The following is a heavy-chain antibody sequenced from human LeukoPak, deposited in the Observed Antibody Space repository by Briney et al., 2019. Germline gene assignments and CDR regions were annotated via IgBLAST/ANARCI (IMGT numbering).Heavy chain of an antibody. Sequence: GGSLRLSCAASGFTFSSYAVHWVRQAPGKGLEWVADISYDGSSKYYADSVKGRFIISRDNSRNILYLQVNSLRAEDTALYYCAKAPFDYSGGWFVGLDVWGQGTTVTVSS. J-gene: IGHJ6*02. CDR3: AKAPFDYSGGWFVGLDV. V-gene: IGHV3-30*04. CDR1: GFTFSSYA. CDR2: ISYDGSSK. D-gene: IGHD6-13*01.